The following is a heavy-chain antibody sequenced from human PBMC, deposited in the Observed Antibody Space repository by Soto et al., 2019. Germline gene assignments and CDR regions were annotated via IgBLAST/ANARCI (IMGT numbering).Heavy chain of an antibody. CDR1: GFTFGTTD. D-gene: IGHD3-10*01. CDR2: TDGSGGIT. V-gene: IGHV3-23*01. J-gene: IGHJ5*02. CDR3: VKNSGWFNT. Sequence: PGGSLRLSCAASGFTFGTTDMSWVRQAPGEGLEWVSTTDGSGGITYYADSVKGRFTISRDNSRNTVYLQMNSLRGDDTALYYCVKNSGWFNTWGQGALVTVYS.